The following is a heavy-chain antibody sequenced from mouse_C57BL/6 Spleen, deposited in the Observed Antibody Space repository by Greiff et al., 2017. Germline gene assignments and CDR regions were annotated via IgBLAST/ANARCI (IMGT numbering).Heavy chain of an antibody. CDR1: GYSITSGYY. CDR2: ISYDGSN. CDR3: ASAGYFDV. V-gene: IGHV3-6*01. J-gene: IGHJ1*03. Sequence: EVQLQQSGPGLVKPSQSLSLTCSVTGYSITSGYYWNWIRQFPGNKLEWMGYISYDGSNNYNPSLKNRISITRDTSKNQFFLTLNSVTTEDTATYYCASAGYFDVRGTGTTVTVST.